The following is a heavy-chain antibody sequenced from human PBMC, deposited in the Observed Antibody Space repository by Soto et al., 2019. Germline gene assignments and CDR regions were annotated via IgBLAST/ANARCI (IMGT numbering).Heavy chain of an antibody. CDR2: ISGSGGST. Sequence: EVQLLESGGGLVQPGGSLRLSCAASRFTFSSYAMSWVRQAPGKGLEWVSAISGSGGSTYYADSVKGRFTISRDNSKNTLYLQMNSLRAEDTAVYYCAKDGYCSSTSCYFRGYYYYYGMDVWGQGTTVTVSS. V-gene: IGHV3-23*01. D-gene: IGHD2-2*01. J-gene: IGHJ6*02. CDR1: RFTFSSYA. CDR3: AKDGYCSSTSCYFRGYYYYYGMDV.